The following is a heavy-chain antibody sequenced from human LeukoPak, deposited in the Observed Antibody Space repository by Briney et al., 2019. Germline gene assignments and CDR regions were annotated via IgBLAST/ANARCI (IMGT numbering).Heavy chain of an antibody. CDR3: AREWEGQGAFDI. J-gene: IGHJ3*02. CDR2: MNPNSGGT. V-gene: IGHV1-2*02. Sequence: ASVKVSCKASGYTFTGYYMHWVRQAPGQGLEWMGWMNPNSGGTNYAQKFQGRVTMTRDTSISTAYMELSRLRSDDTAVYYCAREWEGQGAFDIWGQGTMVTVSS. D-gene: IGHD1-26*01. CDR1: GYTFTGYY.